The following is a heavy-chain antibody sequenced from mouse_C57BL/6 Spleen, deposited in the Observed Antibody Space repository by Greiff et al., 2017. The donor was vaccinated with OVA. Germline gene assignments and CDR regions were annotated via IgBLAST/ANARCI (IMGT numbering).Heavy chain of an antibody. J-gene: IGHJ3*01. V-gene: IGHV1-9*01. CDR1: GYTFTGYW. Sequence: QVQLQQSGAELMKPGASVKLSCKATGYTFTGYWIEWVKQRPGHGLEWIGEILPGSGSTNYNEKFKGKATFTADTSSNTAYMQLSSLTTEDSAIDYCARYGSSPAWVAYWGQGTLVTVSA. CDR2: ILPGSGST. D-gene: IGHD1-1*01. CDR3: ARYGSSPAWVAY.